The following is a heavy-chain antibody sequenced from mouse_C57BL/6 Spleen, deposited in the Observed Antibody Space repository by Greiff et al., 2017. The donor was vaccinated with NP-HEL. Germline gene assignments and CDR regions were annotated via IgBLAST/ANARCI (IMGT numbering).Heavy chain of an antibody. D-gene: IGHD1-1*01. CDR1: GYTFTSYT. CDR2: INPSSGYT. CDR3: ASTTVVPFAY. J-gene: IGHJ3*01. Sequence: VQLQQSGAELARPGASVKMSCKASGYTFTSYTMHWAKQRPGQGLEWIGYINPSSGYTKYNQKFKDKATLTADKSSSTAYMQLSSLTSEDSAVYYCASTTVVPFAYWGQGTLVTVSA. V-gene: IGHV1-4*01.